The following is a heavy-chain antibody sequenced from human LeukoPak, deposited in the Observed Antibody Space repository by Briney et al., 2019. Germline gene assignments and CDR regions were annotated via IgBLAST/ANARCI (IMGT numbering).Heavy chain of an antibody. CDR2: IYHSGST. V-gene: IGHV4-38-2*01. Sequence: SETLSLTCAVSGYSISSGYYWGWVRQPPGKGLEWIGSIYHSGSTYYNPSLKSRVTISVDTSKNQFSLKLSSVTAADTAVYYCARLFPNWGQGTLVTVSS. D-gene: IGHD2-21*01. CDR1: GYSISSGYY. J-gene: IGHJ4*02. CDR3: ARLFPN.